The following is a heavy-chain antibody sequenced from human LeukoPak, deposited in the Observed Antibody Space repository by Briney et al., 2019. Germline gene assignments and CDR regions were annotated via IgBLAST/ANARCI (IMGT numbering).Heavy chain of an antibody. V-gene: IGHV3-66*01. D-gene: IGHD4-17*01. J-gene: IGHJ4*02. CDR3: ARGFRSVTTWGYFDY. CDR2: IYSGGGT. Sequence: GGSLRLSCAASEFTVSTNYMSWVRQAPGKGLEWVSLIYSGGGTYYADSVKGRFTISGDNSRNTLSLQMNSLRVDDTAVYYCARGFRSVTTWGYFDYWGQGALVTVSS. CDR1: EFTVSTNY.